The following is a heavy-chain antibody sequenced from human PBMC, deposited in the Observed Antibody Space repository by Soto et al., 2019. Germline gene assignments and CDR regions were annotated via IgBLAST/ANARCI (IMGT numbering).Heavy chain of an antibody. CDR1: GYTFTSYD. Sequence: QVQLVQSGAEVKKPGASVKVSCKASGYTFTSYDINWVRQATGQGLEWMGWMNPNSGNTGDAQKFQGRVTMTRNTSISTASMELRSLRSEDPAVYYCARGALSRGRLRFLGWFQERGGFDYWGQGTLVTVSS. D-gene: IGHD3-3*01. CDR2: MNPNSGNT. J-gene: IGHJ4*02. V-gene: IGHV1-8*01. CDR3: ARGALSRGRLRFLGWFQERGGFDY.